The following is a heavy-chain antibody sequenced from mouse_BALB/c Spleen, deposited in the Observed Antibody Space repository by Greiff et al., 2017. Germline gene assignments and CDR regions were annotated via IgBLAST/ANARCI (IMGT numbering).Heavy chain of an antibody. CDR2: IDPETGGT. V-gene: IGHV1-15*01. CDR3: TYYYGSSYRYFDV. Sequence: QVHVKQSGAELVRPGASVTLSCKASGYTFTDYEMHWVKQTPVHGLEWIGAIDPETGGTAYNQKFKGKATLTADKSSSTAYMELRSLTSEDSAVYYCTYYYGSSYRYFDVWGAGTTVTVSS. D-gene: IGHD1-1*01. CDR1: GYTFTDYE. J-gene: IGHJ1*01.